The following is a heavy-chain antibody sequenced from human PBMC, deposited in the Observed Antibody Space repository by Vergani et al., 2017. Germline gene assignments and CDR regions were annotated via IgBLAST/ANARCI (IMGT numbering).Heavy chain of an antibody. CDR2: IYYSGST. J-gene: IGHJ4*02. D-gene: IGHD6-13*01. Sequence: QVQLQESGPGLVKPSQTLSLTCTVSGGSISSGGYYWSWIRQHPGKGLEWFGYIYYSGSTYYNPSLKSRVTISVDTSKNQFSLRLNSVTAADTAVYYCAKPNPYSSSWYYFDYWGQGTLVSVSS. CDR1: GGSISSGGYY. V-gene: IGHV4-31*03. CDR3: AKPNPYSSSWYYFDY.